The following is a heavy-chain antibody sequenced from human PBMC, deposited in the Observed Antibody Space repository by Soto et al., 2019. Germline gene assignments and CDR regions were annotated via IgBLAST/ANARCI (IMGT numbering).Heavy chain of an antibody. D-gene: IGHD3-22*01. Sequence: GGSLRLSCSASGFTFSTYSMHWVRQAPGKGLEFVSVIRNNGVSTYYADSVKGRFTISRDNSNNTLFLQMRSLRPEDTAVYYCVKGGTSVSSAGFDYWGLGTLVTVSS. V-gene: IGHV3-64D*06. CDR3: VKGGTSVSSAGFDY. CDR2: IRNNGVST. J-gene: IGHJ4*02. CDR1: GFTFSTYS.